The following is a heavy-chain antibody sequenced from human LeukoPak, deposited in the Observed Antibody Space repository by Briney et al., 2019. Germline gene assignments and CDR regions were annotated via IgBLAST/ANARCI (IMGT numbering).Heavy chain of an antibody. Sequence: SQTLSLTCTVSGGSISSGSYYWSWIRQPAGKGLEWIGRIYTSGSTNYNPSLKSRVTISVDTFKNQFSLKLSSVTAADTAVYYCARVSLVRGAPDYYFDYWGQGTLVTVSS. J-gene: IGHJ4*02. CDR3: ARVSLVRGAPDYYFDY. D-gene: IGHD3-10*01. CDR1: GGSISSGSYY. V-gene: IGHV4-61*02. CDR2: IYTSGST.